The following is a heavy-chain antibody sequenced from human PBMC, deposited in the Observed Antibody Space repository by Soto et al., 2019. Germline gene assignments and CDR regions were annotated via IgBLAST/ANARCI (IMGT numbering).Heavy chain of an antibody. J-gene: IGHJ6*03. CDR3: AKGDYGDYDYYYYYMDV. Sequence: GGSLRLSCAASGFTFSSYAMSWVRQAPGKGLEWVSAISGSGGSTYYADSVKGRFTISRDNSKTTLYLQMNSLRAEDTAVYYCAKGDYGDYDYYYYYMDVWGKGTTVTVSS. CDR1: GFTFSSYA. CDR2: ISGSGGST. V-gene: IGHV3-23*01. D-gene: IGHD4-17*01.